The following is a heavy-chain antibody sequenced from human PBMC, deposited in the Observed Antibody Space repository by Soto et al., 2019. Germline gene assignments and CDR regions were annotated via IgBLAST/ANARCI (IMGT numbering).Heavy chain of an antibody. D-gene: IGHD6-13*01. J-gene: IGHJ6*02. Sequence: PGESLKISCKGSGYSFTSYWIGWVRQMPGKGLEWMGIIYPGDSDTRYSPSFQGQVTISADKSISTAYLQWSSLKASDTAMYYCARHVIAAAGYYGMDVWGQGTTVTVSS. CDR2: IYPGDSDT. CDR3: ARHVIAAAGYYGMDV. CDR1: GYSFTSYW. V-gene: IGHV5-51*01.